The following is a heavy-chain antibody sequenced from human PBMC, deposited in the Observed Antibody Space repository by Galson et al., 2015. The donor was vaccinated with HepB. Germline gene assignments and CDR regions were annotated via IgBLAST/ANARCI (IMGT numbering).Heavy chain of an antibody. CDR3: ARVAFHDSSGFMCRY. D-gene: IGHD3-22*01. Sequence: VKVSCKASGYTFTGYYMHWVRQAPGQGLEWMGWINPNSGGTNYAQKFQGRVIMTRDTSISTAYMELSRLRSDDTAVYYCARVAFHDSSGFMCRYWGQGTLVTVSS. J-gene: IGHJ4*02. CDR2: INPNSGGT. V-gene: IGHV1-2*02. CDR1: GYTFTGYY.